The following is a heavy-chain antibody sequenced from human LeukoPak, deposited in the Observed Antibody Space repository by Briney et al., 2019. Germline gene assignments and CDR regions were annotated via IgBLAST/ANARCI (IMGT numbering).Heavy chain of an antibody. Sequence: ASETLSLTCTVSGGSISSSSYYWGWIRQPPGKGLEWIVSISYRGSTYYNPSLKSRVTIFVDTSKNQFSLKLSSVTAADTAVYHCARPRRQQLVRSAFDIWGQGTMVTVSS. D-gene: IGHD6-13*01. CDR2: ISYRGST. V-gene: IGHV4-39*01. CDR1: GGSISSSSYY. CDR3: ARPRRQQLVRSAFDI. J-gene: IGHJ3*02.